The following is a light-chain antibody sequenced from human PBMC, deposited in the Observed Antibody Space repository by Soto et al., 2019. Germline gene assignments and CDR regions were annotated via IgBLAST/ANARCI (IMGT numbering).Light chain of an antibody. Sequence: QSVLTQPPSASGTPGQGVTISCSGGSSNVGANTVHWYQQLPGTAPKLLIHTNNQRPSGVPDRFSGSKSGTSASLAISGLQSEDEADYYCDSWDDNLHGVTFGGGTKLTVL. V-gene: IGLV1-44*01. CDR3: DSWDDNLHGVT. J-gene: IGLJ2*01. CDR1: SSNVGANT. CDR2: TNN.